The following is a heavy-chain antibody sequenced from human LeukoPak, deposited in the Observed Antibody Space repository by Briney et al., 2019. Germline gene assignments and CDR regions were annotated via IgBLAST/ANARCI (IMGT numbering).Heavy chain of an antibody. CDR3: ATYYYDSSGRYGMDV. V-gene: IGHV1-18*01. J-gene: IGHJ6*02. CDR1: GYTFTSYG. D-gene: IGHD3-22*01. Sequence: ASVTVSCKASGYTFTSYGISWVRHAPAPGLEWMGWINAYNGNTNYAQKLQGRVTMTTDTSTSTAYMELRSLRSDDTAVYYCATYYYDSSGRYGMDVWAQGTTVTVSS. CDR2: INAYNGNT.